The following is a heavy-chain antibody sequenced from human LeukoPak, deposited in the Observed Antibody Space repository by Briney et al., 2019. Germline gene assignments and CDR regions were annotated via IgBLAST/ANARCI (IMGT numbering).Heavy chain of an antibody. Sequence: GGSLRLSCAASGFTFSSYWMSWVRQAPGKGLEWVANIKQDGSEKYYVDSVKGRFTISRDNAKNSLYLQMNSLRAEDTAVYYCARAYHDSSGAFDIWGQGTMVTVSS. J-gene: IGHJ3*02. CDR3: ARAYHDSSGAFDI. CDR2: IKQDGSEK. D-gene: IGHD3-22*01. V-gene: IGHV3-7*01. CDR1: GFTFSSYW.